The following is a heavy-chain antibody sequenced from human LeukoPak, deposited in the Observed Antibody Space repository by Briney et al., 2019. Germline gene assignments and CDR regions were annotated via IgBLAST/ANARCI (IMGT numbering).Heavy chain of an antibody. J-gene: IGHJ5*02. Sequence: ASVKVSCKASGYTLNSFGITWVRQTPGQGLEWMGWISVYNGTTNSARKFQGRVTMTTDTSTSTAYMELRSLRSDDTAVYYCARDHSSSLTRRWFDPWGQGSLVTVSA. CDR1: GYTLNSFG. CDR3: ARDHSSSLTRRWFDP. CDR2: ISVYNGTT. D-gene: IGHD6-6*01. V-gene: IGHV1-18*01.